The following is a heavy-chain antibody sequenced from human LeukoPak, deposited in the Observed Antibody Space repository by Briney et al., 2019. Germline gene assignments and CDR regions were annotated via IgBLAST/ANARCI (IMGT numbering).Heavy chain of an antibody. CDR1: GGSISSGGYY. CDR3: ARSIAARRNYYYYYMDV. CDR2: IYYSGST. Sequence: PSETLSLTCTVSGGSISSGGYYWSWIRQHPGKGLEWIGYIYYSGSTYYNPSLTSRVTISVDTYKSQFSLKLSSVTAADTAVYYCARSIAARRNYYYYYMDVWGKGTTVTVSS. D-gene: IGHD6-6*01. V-gene: IGHV4-31*03. J-gene: IGHJ6*03.